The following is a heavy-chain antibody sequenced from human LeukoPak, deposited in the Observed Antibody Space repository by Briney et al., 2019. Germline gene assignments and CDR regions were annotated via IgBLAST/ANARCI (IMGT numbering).Heavy chain of an antibody. Sequence: ASVKVSCKASGYTFTSYYMHWVRQAPGQGLEWMGIINPSGGSTSYAQKFQGRVTMTRDMSTSTVYMELSSLRSEDTAVYYCARAAVKWEPQIGADYWGQGTLVTVSS. D-gene: IGHD1-26*01. V-gene: IGHV1-46*01. CDR2: INPSGGST. CDR1: GYTFTSYY. J-gene: IGHJ4*02. CDR3: ARAAVKWEPQIGADY.